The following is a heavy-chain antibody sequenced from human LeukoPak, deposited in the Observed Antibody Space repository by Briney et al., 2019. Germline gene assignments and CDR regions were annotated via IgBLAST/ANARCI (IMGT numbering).Heavy chain of an antibody. Sequence: SETLSLTCTVSGGSISSYYWSWIRQPPGKGLEWIGYIYYSGSTNYNPSLKSRVTISVDTSKNQFSLKLSSVTAADTAVYYCARKFGNFDYWGQGTLVTVSS. V-gene: IGHV4-59*01. CDR1: GGSISSYY. J-gene: IGHJ4*02. D-gene: IGHD3-10*01. CDR3: ARKFGNFDY. CDR2: IYYSGST.